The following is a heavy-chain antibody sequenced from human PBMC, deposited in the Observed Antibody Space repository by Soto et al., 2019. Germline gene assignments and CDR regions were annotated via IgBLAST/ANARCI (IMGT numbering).Heavy chain of an antibody. CDR1: GFTFSSYW. V-gene: IGHV3-7*01. Sequence: EVQLVESGGGLVQPGGSLRLSCAASGFTFSSYWMSWVRQAPGKGLEWVANIKQDGSEKYYVDSVKGRFTISRDNAKNSLYLQMNSLRAEDTAVYYCARVTVIVCRFDYYSYYIDVWGKGTTVTVSS. J-gene: IGHJ6*03. CDR3: ARVTVIVCRFDYYSYYIDV. CDR2: IKQDGSEK. D-gene: IGHD4-4*01.